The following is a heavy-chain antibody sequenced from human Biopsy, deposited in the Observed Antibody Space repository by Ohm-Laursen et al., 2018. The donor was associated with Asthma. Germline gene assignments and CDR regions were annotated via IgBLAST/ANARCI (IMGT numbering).Heavy chain of an antibody. CDR1: GFSINNNV. V-gene: IGHV1-3*01. J-gene: IGHJ6*02. D-gene: IGHD3-9*01. CDR3: AREPINVLTGEFDYGMDV. Sequence: GASVKVSCKASGFSINNNVFHWVRQAPGQGLEWLGLIMSVVGGAPNGDTRYSDSFQGRVSISRDTSANTIYLELTRLTYEDTAVFYCAREPINVLTGEFDYGMDVWGQGTTVIVSS. CDR2: IMSVVGGAPNGDT.